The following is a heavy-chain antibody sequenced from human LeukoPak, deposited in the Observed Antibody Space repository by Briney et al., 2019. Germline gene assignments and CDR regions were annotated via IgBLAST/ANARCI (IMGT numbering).Heavy chain of an antibody. J-gene: IGHJ6*02. V-gene: IGHV3-21*01. D-gene: IGHD2-2*01. CDR3: ARDLRSPAAMNYGMDV. Sequence: GGSLRLSCAASGFTFSSYWMSWVRQAPGKGLEWVSSISSSSSYIYYADSVKGRFTISRDNAKNSLYLQMNSLRAEDTAVYYCARDLRSPAAMNYGMDVWGQGTTVTASS. CDR1: GFTFSSYW. CDR2: ISSSSSYI.